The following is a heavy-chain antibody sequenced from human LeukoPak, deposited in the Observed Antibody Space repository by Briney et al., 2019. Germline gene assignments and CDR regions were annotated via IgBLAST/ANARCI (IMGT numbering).Heavy chain of an antibody. CDR1: GFTFSSYS. D-gene: IGHD3-16*02. Sequence: GGSLRLSCAASGFTFSSYSMNWVRQAPGTGLELVSSISSSSSYIYYADSAKGRFAISRVNVKNSLYLQMNSLRAEETAVYYCARDPDCIMITFGGVIALGTYYMDVWGKGTTVTVSS. V-gene: IGHV3-21*01. CDR2: ISSSSSYI. CDR3: ARDPDCIMITFGGVIALGTYYMDV. J-gene: IGHJ6*03.